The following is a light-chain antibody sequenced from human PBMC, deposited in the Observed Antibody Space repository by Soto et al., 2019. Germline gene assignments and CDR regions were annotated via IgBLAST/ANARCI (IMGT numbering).Light chain of an antibody. V-gene: IGKV3-15*01. CDR3: QQYSNWPPLYT. J-gene: IGKJ2*01. CDR2: DAS. CDR1: QSVSSY. Sequence: EIVMTQSPATLSVSPGERATLSCRASQSVSSYLAWSQQKPGLPPRLLIYDASTRATGIPDRFSGSGSGTDFSHTISSLQSADFGVYYCQQYSNWPPLYTFGRGTKLESK.